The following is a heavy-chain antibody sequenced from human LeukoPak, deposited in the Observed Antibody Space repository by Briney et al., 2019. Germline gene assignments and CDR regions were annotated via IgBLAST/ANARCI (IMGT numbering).Heavy chain of an antibody. CDR2: IYYSGST. V-gene: IGHV4-39*07. Sequence: SETLSLTCTVSGGSISSSYSYWGWIRQPPGKGLEWIGNIYYSGSTYYSPSLTSRVTVSVDTSENQFSLKLSSVTAADTAVYYCARAHSIASYYYGVDVWGQGATVTVSS. D-gene: IGHD2/OR15-2a*01. CDR1: GGSISSSYSY. CDR3: ARAHSIASYYYGVDV. J-gene: IGHJ6*02.